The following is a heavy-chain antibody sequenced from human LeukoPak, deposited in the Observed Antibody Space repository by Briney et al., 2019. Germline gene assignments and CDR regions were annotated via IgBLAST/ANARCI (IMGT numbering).Heavy chain of an antibody. CDR2: INPSGGST. D-gene: IGHD1-26*01. CDR1: GYTFTSYY. CDR3: ARDTGELLPFDY. Sequence: ASVKVSCKASGYTFTSYYTHWVRQAPGQGLEWMGIINPSGGSTSYAQKFQGRVTMTRDTSTSTVYMELSSLRSEDTAVYYCARDTGELLPFDYWGQGTLVTVSS. V-gene: IGHV1-46*01. J-gene: IGHJ4*02.